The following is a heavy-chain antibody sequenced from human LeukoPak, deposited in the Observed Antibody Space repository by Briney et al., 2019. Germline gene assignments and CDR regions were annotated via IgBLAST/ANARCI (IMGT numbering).Heavy chain of an antibody. CDR2: IYHSGST. V-gene: IGHV4-59*01. Sequence: SETLSLTCTVSGGSISNYYWSWIRQPPGKGLEWIGYIYHSGSTNYNPSLRSRVTISVDTSKNQFSLKQRSVTAADTAVYYCARDVYYASGGYGMDVWGQGTTVTVSS. CDR3: ARDVYYASGGYGMDV. J-gene: IGHJ6*02. CDR1: GGSISNYY. D-gene: IGHD3-10*01.